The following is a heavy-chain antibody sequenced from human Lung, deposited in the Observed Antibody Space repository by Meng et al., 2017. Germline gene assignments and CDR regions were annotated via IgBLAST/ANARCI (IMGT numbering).Heavy chain of an antibody. J-gene: IGHJ4*02. CDR3: AKARIQLWLFDY. Sequence: VAVGESGGGVVRPGGSLRLSCAASGFTFDDYGMSWVRQAPGKGLEWVSGILGSGDSTFYADSVKGRFTISRDNSKNTLFLQMNSLRDEDTAVYYCAKARIQLWLFDYWGQGTLVTVSS. V-gene: IGHV3-23*04. CDR2: ILGSGDST. D-gene: IGHD5-18*01. CDR1: GFTFDDYG.